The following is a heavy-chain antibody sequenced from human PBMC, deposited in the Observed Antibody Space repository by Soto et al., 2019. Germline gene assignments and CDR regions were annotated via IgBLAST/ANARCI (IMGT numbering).Heavy chain of an antibody. Sequence: LSLTCTVSGGSISSGGYYCSWIRQHPGKGLEWIGYIYYTGRTYYNPSLTSRVTVSLDRSKNQFSLRLTSVTAADTAVYYCASSYSSINFDFWGPGSMVTVSS. J-gene: IGHJ3*01. CDR1: GGSISSGGYY. CDR3: ASSYSSINFDF. D-gene: IGHD6-19*01. CDR2: IYYTGRT. V-gene: IGHV4-31*03.